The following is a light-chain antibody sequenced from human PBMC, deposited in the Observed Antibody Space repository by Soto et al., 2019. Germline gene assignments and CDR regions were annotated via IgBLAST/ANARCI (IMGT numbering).Light chain of an antibody. J-gene: IGKJ4*01. Sequence: DIQMPQSPSSLSASVGDRVTIACQATQDIHSFLAWYQQKPGKAPKFLIFDASNLERGVPSRFSGSGSGTDFTFTISSLQPEDIATYFCQQYDSLPLTFGGGTKVEV. V-gene: IGKV1-33*01. CDR3: QQYDSLPLT. CDR1: QDIHSF. CDR2: DAS.